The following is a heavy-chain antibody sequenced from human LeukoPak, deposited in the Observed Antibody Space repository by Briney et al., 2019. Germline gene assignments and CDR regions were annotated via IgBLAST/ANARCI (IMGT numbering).Heavy chain of an antibody. D-gene: IGHD6-19*01. V-gene: IGHV1-2*02. CDR3: ARVLFYSSGNKSNRVDY. CDR2: INPDSGGT. J-gene: IGHJ4*02. Sequence: ASVKVSCKASGYTFTGYYIHWVRQAPGQGLERMGWINPDSGGTNYAQKFQGRVTMTRDTSIRTAYMELSRLRSDDTAVYYCARVLFYSSGNKSNRVDYWGQGTLVTVSS. CDR1: GYTFTGYY.